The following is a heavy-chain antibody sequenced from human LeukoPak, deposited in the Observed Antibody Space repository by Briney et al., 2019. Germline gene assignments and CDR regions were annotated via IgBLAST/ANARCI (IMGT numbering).Heavy chain of an antibody. CDR2: IYTSGST. J-gene: IGHJ5*02. V-gene: IGHV4-4*07. Sequence: SETLSLTCTVSGYSISSGYYWSWIRQPAGKGLEWIGRIYTSGSTNYNASLKSRVTMSVDTSKNQFSLKLSSVTAADTAVYYCARVATYWFDPWGQGTLVTVSS. CDR3: ARVATYWFDP. CDR1: GYSISSGYY.